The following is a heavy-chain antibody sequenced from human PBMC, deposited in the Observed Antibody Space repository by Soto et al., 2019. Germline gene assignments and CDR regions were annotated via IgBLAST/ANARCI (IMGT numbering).Heavy chain of an antibody. CDR3: AKSMIVVVITTPFDY. V-gene: IGHV3-23*01. D-gene: IGHD3-22*01. CDR1: GFTFSSYT. J-gene: IGHJ4*02. CDR2: ISGSGGST. Sequence: EVQLLESGGGLVQPGGSLRLSCAASGFTFSSYTMSWVRQAPGKGLEWVSAISGSGGSTYYADSVKGRFTISRDNSKNTLYLQMNSLRAEDTAVYYCAKSMIVVVITTPFDYWGQGTLVTVSS.